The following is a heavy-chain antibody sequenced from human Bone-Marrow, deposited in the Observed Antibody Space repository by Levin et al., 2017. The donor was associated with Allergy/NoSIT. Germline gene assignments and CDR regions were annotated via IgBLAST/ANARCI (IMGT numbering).Heavy chain of an antibody. CDR1: GFTFSSYA. CDR3: AKEGLAVAGYYFDS. CDR2: ISGSGTIT. J-gene: IGHJ4*02. D-gene: IGHD6-19*01. V-gene: IGHV3-23*01. Sequence: PGGSLRLSCAASGFTFSSYAMSWVRQAPGKGLEWVSSISGSGTITHYAESVKGRFTISRDISKNMLHLQMNSHRAEDTAIYFCAKEGLAVAGYYFDSWGQGALVTVSS.